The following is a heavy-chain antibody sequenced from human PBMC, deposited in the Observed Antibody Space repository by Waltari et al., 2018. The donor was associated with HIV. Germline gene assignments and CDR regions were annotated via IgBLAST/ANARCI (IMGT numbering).Heavy chain of an antibody. CDR2: ISKDSNKK. J-gene: IGHJ4*02. V-gene: IGHV3-7*03. D-gene: IGHD2-21*01. Sequence: EVQLVESGGDLVQPGGSRRLSCVTSGFPFASFSMSWVRQAPGKGLEWVANISKDSNKKNYVDSVKGRFIISRDNAGDSLFLDMTDLRGEDTGLYYCAREVSGSPYFFNYWGQGAMLIVSS. CDR1: GFPFASFS. CDR3: AREVSGSPYFFNY.